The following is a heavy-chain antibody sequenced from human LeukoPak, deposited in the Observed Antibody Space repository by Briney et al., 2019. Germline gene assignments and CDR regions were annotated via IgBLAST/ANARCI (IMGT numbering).Heavy chain of an antibody. Sequence: ASVKVSCKASGYTFTGYYMHWVRQAPGQGLEWMGWINPNSGGTNYAQKFQGRVTMTRDTSISTAYMELSRLRSDDTAVYYCARDNWYCDGSGSPSNWFDPWGQGTLVTVSS. CDR1: GYTFTGYY. V-gene: IGHV1-2*02. J-gene: IGHJ5*02. D-gene: IGHD3-10*01. CDR3: ARDNWYCDGSGSPSNWFDP. CDR2: INPNSGGT.